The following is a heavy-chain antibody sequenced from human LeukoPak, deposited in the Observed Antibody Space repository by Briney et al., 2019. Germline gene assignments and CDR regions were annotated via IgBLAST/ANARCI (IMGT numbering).Heavy chain of an antibody. J-gene: IGHJ3*02. Sequence: ASVKVSCKASGYTFTSYGISWVRQAPGQGLEWMGWISAYSGNTNSAQKLQGRVTMTTDTSTSTAYMELRSLRSDDTAMYYCARDNYNILTGYVRYAFDIWGQGTMVTVSS. CDR3: ARDNYNILTGYVRYAFDI. CDR1: GYTFTSYG. D-gene: IGHD3-9*01. V-gene: IGHV1-18*01. CDR2: ISAYSGNT.